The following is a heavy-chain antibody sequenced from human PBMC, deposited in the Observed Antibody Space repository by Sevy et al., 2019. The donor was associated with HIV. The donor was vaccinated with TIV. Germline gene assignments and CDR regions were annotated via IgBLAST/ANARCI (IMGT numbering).Heavy chain of an antibody. J-gene: IGHJ4*02. Sequence: SETLSLTCTVSGGSISSSSYYWGWIRQPPGKGLEWIGSIYYSGSTYYNPSLKSRVTISVDTSKNQFSLKLSSVTAADTAVYYCARRGGDGYNPLDYWGQGTLVTVSS. CDR2: IYYSGST. CDR1: GGSISSSSYY. V-gene: IGHV4-39*01. CDR3: ARRGGDGYNPLDY. D-gene: IGHD5-12*01.